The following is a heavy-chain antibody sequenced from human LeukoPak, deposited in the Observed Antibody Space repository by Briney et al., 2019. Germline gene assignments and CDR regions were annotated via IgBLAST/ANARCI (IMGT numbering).Heavy chain of an antibody. J-gene: IGHJ4*02. V-gene: IGHV1-69*13. Sequence: GASVKVSCKASGGTFSSYAISWVRQAPGQGLEWMGGIIPIFGTANYAQKFQGRVTITADESTSTAYMELSTLRSEDTAVYYCARDYGDGYSDNWGQGTLVTVSS. D-gene: IGHD6-13*01. CDR1: GGTFSSYA. CDR2: IIPIFGTA. CDR3: ARDYGDGYSDN.